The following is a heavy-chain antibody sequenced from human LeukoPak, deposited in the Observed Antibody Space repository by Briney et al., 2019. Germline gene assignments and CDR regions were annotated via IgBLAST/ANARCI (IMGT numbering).Heavy chain of an antibody. J-gene: IGHJ4*02. Sequence: SGPGLVKPSETLSLTCTVSGDSISAYYWNWIRQPPWKGLEWIGYFSDSWSTDYNPSLKSRVTISADTSKNQFSLELTSVTAADTAVYYCARGALRLKSDAFDHWGQGTLVAVSS. V-gene: IGHV4-59*01. CDR2: FSDSWST. CDR3: ARGALRLKSDAFDH. CDR1: GDSISAYY.